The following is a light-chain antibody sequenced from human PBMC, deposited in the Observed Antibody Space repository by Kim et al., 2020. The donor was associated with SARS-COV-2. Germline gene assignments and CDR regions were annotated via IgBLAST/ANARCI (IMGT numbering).Light chain of an antibody. Sequence: QLVLTQSPSASASLGASVKLTCPLSSGHSSYAIACHQQQPEKGPRYLMKLNSVGSHRKGDGIPDRFSGSSSGAERYLTISSLQSEDEADYYCQTWGTGIRVFGGGTQLTVL. CDR2: LNSVGSH. J-gene: IGLJ3*02. CDR1: SGHSSYA. CDR3: QTWGTGIRV. V-gene: IGLV4-69*01.